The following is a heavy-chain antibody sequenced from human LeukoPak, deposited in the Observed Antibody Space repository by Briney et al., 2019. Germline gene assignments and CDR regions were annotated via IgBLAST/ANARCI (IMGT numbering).Heavy chain of an antibody. CDR3: AKDPTSSGYYCDY. CDR1: GFTFSSYA. J-gene: IGHJ4*02. D-gene: IGHD3-22*01. V-gene: IGHV3-23*01. Sequence: GGSLRLSCAASGFTFSSYAMSWVGQAPGKGLEWVSGLSGAGGSTYYADSVKGRFTISRDNSKNTLYLQMNSLRAEDTAVYYCAKDPTSSGYYCDYWGQGTLVTVSS. CDR2: LSGAGGST.